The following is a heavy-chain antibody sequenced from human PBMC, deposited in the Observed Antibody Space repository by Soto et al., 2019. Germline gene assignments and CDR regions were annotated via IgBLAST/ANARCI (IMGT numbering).Heavy chain of an antibody. CDR2: ISAYNGNT. Sequence: ASVKVSCKASGYTFTSYGVSWVRQAPGQGLGWMGWISAYNGNTKYAQNLQGRVTMTTDTSTSTAYMELRSLRSDDAAVYYCARAWYCSGGTCYSDSWGQGTLVTVSS. J-gene: IGHJ4*02. CDR1: GYTFTSYG. V-gene: IGHV1-18*01. D-gene: IGHD2-15*01. CDR3: ARAWYCSGGTCYSDS.